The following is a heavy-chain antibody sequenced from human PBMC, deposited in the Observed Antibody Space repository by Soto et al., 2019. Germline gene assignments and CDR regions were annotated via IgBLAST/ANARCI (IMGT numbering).Heavy chain of an antibody. V-gene: IGHV1-69*06. CDR1: GGTFSGHA. CDR2: LIPLFGTT. D-gene: IGHD7-27*01. Sequence: QVQLVQSGAEVKKPGSSVKVSCEASGGTFSGHAISWVRQAPGQGPEWMGGLIPLFGTTQHAQNFQDKLTITADKSTSTAYMELTSLRFEDPAICYCARGHNWGYRCDSWGQGTLVTVSS. J-gene: IGHJ4*02. CDR3: ARGHNWGYRCDS.